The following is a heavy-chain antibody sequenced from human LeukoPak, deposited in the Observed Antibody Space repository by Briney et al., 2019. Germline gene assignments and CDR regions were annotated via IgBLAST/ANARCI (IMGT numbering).Heavy chain of an antibody. J-gene: IGHJ4*02. V-gene: IGHV3-23*01. CDR3: ANWAPLMVNVLVDY. D-gene: IGHD2-8*01. CDR1: GFTFSSYA. Sequence: PGGSLRLSCAASGFTFSSYAMSWVRQAPGKGLEWVSAISGRGGSTYYADSVKGRFTISRDNSKNTLYLQMNSLRAEDTAIYYCANWAPLMVNVLVDYWGQGTLVTVSS. CDR2: ISGRGGST.